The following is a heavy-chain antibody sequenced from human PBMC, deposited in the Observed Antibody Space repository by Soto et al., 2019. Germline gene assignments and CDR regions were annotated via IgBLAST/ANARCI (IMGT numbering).Heavy chain of an antibody. Sequence: EVQLLESGGGLVQPGGSLRLSCAASGFTFSSYAMSWVRQAPGKGLEWVSAISGRGGSTYYADSVKGRFTISRDNSKNTLYLQMNSLRAEDTAVYYCAKDRYCSGGSCERRRFDYWGQGTLVTVSS. D-gene: IGHD2-15*01. CDR1: GFTFSSYA. CDR2: ISGRGGST. V-gene: IGHV3-23*01. CDR3: AKDRYCSGGSCERRRFDY. J-gene: IGHJ4*02.